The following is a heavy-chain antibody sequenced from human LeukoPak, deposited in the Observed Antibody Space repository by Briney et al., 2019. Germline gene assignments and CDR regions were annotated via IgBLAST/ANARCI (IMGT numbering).Heavy chain of an antibody. CDR1: GGSISSSSYH. V-gene: IGHV4-39*02. D-gene: IGHD2-21*01. CDR2: MYYRGTT. J-gene: IGHJ4*02. CDR3: AREYSRSVVAGSRPDL. Sequence: SETLALTCSVSGGSISSSSYHWGWIRQSPGRELEWIGSMYYRGTTYENSSLKSRLTLSIDTSNNHFSLKLTSVTAADTAVYFCAREYSRSVVAGSRPDLWGQGLLVTVSS.